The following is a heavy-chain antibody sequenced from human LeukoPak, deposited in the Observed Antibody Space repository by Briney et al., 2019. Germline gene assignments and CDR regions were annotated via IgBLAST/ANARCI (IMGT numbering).Heavy chain of an antibody. CDR1: GDSISSGDNY. CDR3: ARGPYSYDSSSAFDI. Sequence: TLSLTCTVSGDSISSGDNYWSWIRQPAGKGLEWIGRISSSGSTNYNPSLKSRVTISVDTSKNQFSLKLSSVTAADTAVYFCARGPYSYDSSSAFDIWGQGTMVTVSS. V-gene: IGHV4-61*02. J-gene: IGHJ3*02. CDR2: ISSSGST. D-gene: IGHD3-22*01.